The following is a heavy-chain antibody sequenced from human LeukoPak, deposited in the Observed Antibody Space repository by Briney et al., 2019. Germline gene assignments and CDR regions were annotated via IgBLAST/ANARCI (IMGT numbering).Heavy chain of an antibody. CDR3: ATYERDGYKGFY. Sequence: GGSLRLSCAASGFTFNKYGMSWVRQAPGKGLEWISYIDGSSATIYYADSVKGRFTTSRDNTKNSVYLHMNSLRAEDTAMYYCATYERDGYKGFYWGKGNLVTVSS. D-gene: IGHD5-24*01. V-gene: IGHV3-48*04. CDR2: IDGSSATI. J-gene: IGHJ4*02. CDR1: GFTFNKYG.